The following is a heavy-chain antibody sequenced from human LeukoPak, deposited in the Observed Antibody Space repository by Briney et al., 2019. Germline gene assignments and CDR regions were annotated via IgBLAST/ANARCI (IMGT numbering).Heavy chain of an antibody. J-gene: IGHJ4*02. D-gene: IGHD3-22*01. V-gene: IGHV3-53*01. Sequence: GGSLRLSCAASGFTVSSNYMSWVRQAPGKGLEWVSVIYSGGSTYYADSVKGRFTISSDNSKNTLYLQMNSLRAEDTAVYYCAKGRNYYDSSGYDYWGQGTLVTVSS. CDR3: AKGRNYYDSSGYDY. CDR2: IYSGGST. CDR1: GFTVSSNY.